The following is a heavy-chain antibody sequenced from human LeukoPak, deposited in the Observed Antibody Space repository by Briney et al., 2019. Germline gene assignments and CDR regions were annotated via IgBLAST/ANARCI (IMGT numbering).Heavy chain of an antibody. CDR2: IYYSGST. CDR1: GGSISSGGYY. V-gene: IGHV4-31*03. CDR3: ARDNTRFDFWSGSITQYYYGMDV. D-gene: IGHD3-3*01. Sequence: SETLSLTCTVSGGSISSGGYYWSWIRQHPGKGLEWIGYIYYSGSTYYNPSLKSRVTISVDTSKNQFSLKLSSVTAADTAVYYCARDNTRFDFWSGSITQYYYGMDVWGQGTTVTVSS. J-gene: IGHJ6*02.